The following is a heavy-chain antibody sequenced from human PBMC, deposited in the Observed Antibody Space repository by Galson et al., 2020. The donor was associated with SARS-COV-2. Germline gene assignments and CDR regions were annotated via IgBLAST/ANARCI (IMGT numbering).Heavy chain of an antibody. CDR1: GDSISSGGYY. Sequence: SETLSLTCTVSGDSISSGGYYWSWIRHHPGEGLEWIGYIYYSGSTYYNPSLRGRVTISLDTSKNHFSLKLTSVTAADTAVYYCARKGGGYGGAAWYFDLWGRGTLVTVSS. J-gene: IGHJ2*01. D-gene: IGHD2-21*01. V-gene: IGHV4-31*03. CDR2: IYYSGST. CDR3: ARKGGGYGGAAWYFDL.